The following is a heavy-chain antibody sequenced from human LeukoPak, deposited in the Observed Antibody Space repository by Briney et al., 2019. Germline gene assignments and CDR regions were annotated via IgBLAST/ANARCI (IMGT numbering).Heavy chain of an antibody. CDR1: GYTFTGYY. Sequence: ASVKVSCKASGYTFTGYYMHWVRQAPGKGLEWMGWLNPNSGVTKYAQKFQGRVTMTRDTSISTAYMELSSLRSDDTAVYYCAREDNWNYDYWGQGTLVTVSS. D-gene: IGHD1-7*01. CDR2: LNPNSGVT. J-gene: IGHJ4*02. CDR3: AREDNWNYDY. V-gene: IGHV1-2*02.